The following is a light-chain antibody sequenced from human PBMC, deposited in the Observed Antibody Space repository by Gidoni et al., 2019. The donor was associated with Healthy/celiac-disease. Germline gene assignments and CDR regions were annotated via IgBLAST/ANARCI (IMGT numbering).Light chain of an antibody. CDR3: QQSYSTPWT. Sequence: DIQMTQSPSSLSASVGDRVTITCRASQSISSYLNWDQQKPVKAPKLLIYAASSLQSGVPSRFSGSGSGTDFTLTISSLQPEDFATYYCQQSYSTPWTFGQGTKVEIK. J-gene: IGKJ1*01. V-gene: IGKV1-39*01. CDR2: AAS. CDR1: QSISSY.